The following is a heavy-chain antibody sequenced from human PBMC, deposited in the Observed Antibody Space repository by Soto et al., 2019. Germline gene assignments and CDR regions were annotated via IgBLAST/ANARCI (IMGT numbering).Heavy chain of an antibody. V-gene: IGHV3-15*01. CDR3: TTSGYXSSTSCADYYYYYGMDV. CDR1: GFTFSNAW. D-gene: IGHD2-2*01. Sequence: PGGSLRLSCAASGFTFSNAWMSWVRQAPGKGLEWVGRIKSKTDGGTTDYAAPVKGRFTISRDDSKNTLYLQMNSLKTEDTAVYYCTTSGYXSSTSCADYYYYYGMDVWGQGTTVTVSS. J-gene: IGHJ6*02. CDR2: IKSKTDGGTT.